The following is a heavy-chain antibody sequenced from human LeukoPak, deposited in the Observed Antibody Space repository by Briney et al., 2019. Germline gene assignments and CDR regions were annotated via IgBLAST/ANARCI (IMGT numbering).Heavy chain of an antibody. J-gene: IGHJ4*02. D-gene: IGHD3-9*01. V-gene: IGHV3-23*01. CDR2: ISGSGGST. Sequence: GGSLRLSCAASGFTFSSYAMSWVRQAPGKGLEWVSAISGSGGSTYYADSVKGRFTISRDNSKNTLYLQMNSLRAEDTAVYYCAKVSNYDILTGYYAFMVDFDYWGQGTLVTVSS. CDR3: AKVSNYDILTGYYAFMVDFDY. CDR1: GFTFSSYA.